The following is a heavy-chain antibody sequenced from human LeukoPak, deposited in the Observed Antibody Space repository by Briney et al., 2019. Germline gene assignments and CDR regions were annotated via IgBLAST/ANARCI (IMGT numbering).Heavy chain of an antibody. CDR1: GGSFSGYY. CDR2: INHSGST. Sequence: PSETLSLTCAVYGGSFSGYYWSWIRQPPGKGLEWIGEINHSGSTYYNPSLKSRVTISVDTSKNQFSLKLSSVTAADTAVYYCARQGGYGDYSGWGQGTLVTVSS. D-gene: IGHD4-17*01. V-gene: IGHV4-34*01. J-gene: IGHJ4*02. CDR3: ARQGGYGDYSG.